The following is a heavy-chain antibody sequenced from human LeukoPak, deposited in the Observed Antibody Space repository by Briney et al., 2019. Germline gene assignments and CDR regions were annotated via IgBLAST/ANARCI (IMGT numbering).Heavy chain of an antibody. CDR2: INYSGRT. CDR3: ARRRKDLNWFDP. V-gene: IGHV4-39*01. Sequence: SETLSLTCTVSGDSISSSDFYWGWVRRPPGKGLEWIALINYSGRTFYNPSLESRVTISVDMSKNQFSLRLNSVTAADTAVYYCARRRKDLNWFDPWGQGTLVTVSS. CDR1: GDSISSSDFY. J-gene: IGHJ5*02.